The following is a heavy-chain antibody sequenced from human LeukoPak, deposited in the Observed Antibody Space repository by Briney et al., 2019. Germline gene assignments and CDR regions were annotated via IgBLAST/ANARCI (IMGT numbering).Heavy chain of an antibody. V-gene: IGHV4-59*01. CDR3: AKKVESNWFDP. D-gene: IGHD1-1*01. CDR1: GGSISGYY. CDR2: IYDSGTT. Sequence: SETLSLTCTVSGGSISGYYWSWGRQPPGKGLEWIGYIYDSGTTNYNPSLKSRVTISEDTSKNQFSLKLTSVTAADTSVYYCAKKVESNWFDPWGQGTLVTVSS. J-gene: IGHJ5*02.